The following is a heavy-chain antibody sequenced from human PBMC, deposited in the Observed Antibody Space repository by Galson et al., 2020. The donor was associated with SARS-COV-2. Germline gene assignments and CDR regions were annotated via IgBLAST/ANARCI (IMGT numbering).Heavy chain of an antibody. Sequence: SETLSLTCTVSGGSISSGSYYWSWIRQPAGKGLEWIGRIYTSGSTNYNPSLKSRVTISVDTSKNQFSLKLSSVTAADTAVYYCAVLLRYGMDVWGQGTTVTVSS. CDR2: IYTSGST. CDR1: GGSISSGSYY. CDR3: AVLLRYGMDV. D-gene: IGHD2-21*01. J-gene: IGHJ6*02. V-gene: IGHV4-61*02.